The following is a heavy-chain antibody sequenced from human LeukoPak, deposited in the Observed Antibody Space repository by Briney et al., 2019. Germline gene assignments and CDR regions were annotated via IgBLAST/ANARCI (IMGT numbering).Heavy chain of an antibody. J-gene: IGHJ4*02. CDR3: ARDGSLPDY. CDR1: EFIFSSHW. CDR2: INSDGSST. Sequence: GGSLRLSCAASEFIFSSHWMHWVRQAPGKGLVWVSYINSDGSSTTYADYVKGRFTISSDNAKDMLYLQMNSLRAEDTAVYYCARDGSLPDYWGQGTLVTVSS. V-gene: IGHV3-74*01. D-gene: IGHD4-23*01.